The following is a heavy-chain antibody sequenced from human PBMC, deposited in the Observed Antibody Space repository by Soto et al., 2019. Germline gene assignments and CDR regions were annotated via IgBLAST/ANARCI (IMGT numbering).Heavy chain of an antibody. CDR3: ARDSGTGTLDY. D-gene: IGHD1-1*01. CDR1: GGSISSSSYY. Sequence: QLQLQESGPGLVKPSETLSLTCTVSGGSISSSSYYWGWIRQPPGKGLEWIGSIYYSGSTYYNPSLKSRVTISVDTSKNQFSLKLSSVTAADTAVYYCARDSGTGTLDYWGQGTLVTVSS. J-gene: IGHJ4*02. V-gene: IGHV4-39*02. CDR2: IYYSGST.